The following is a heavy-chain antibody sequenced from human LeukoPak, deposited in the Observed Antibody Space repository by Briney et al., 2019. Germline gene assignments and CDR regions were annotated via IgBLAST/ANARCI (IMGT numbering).Heavy chain of an antibody. J-gene: IGHJ4*02. CDR2: ISGSGGST. CDR3: AKGKVSDS. Sequence: PGGSLRLSCAASGFTFSSYAISWVRQTPGKGLEWVSAISGSGGSTYYADSVEGRFTISRDNSNNTLYLQMNSLRAEDTAVYYCAKGKVSDSWGQGTLVTVSS. D-gene: IGHD3-10*01. CDR1: GFTFSSYA. V-gene: IGHV3-23*01.